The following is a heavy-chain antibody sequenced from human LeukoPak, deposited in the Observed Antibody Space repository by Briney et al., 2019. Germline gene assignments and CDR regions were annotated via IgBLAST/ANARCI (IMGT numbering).Heavy chain of an antibody. V-gene: IGHV4-34*01. J-gene: IGHJ3*02. CDR3: ARRLISSYCSSTSCYRAFDI. CDR1: GGSFSGYY. CDR2: INHSGST. Sequence: SETLSLTCAVYGGSFSGYYWSWIRQPPGKGLEWIGEINHSGSTNYNPSLKSRVTISVDTSKNQFSLKLSSVTAADTAVYYCARRLISSYCSSTSCYRAFDIWGQGTMVAVSS. D-gene: IGHD2-2*01.